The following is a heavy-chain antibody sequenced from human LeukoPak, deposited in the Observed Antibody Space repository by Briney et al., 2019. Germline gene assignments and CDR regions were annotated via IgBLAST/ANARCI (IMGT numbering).Heavy chain of an antibody. D-gene: IGHD2-2*01. V-gene: IGHV4-38-2*02. CDR3: ARESGMYQLLSLNWYFDL. J-gene: IGHJ2*01. CDR1: GYSISSGYY. Sequence: SETLSLTCTVSGYSISSGYYWGWIRQPPGKGLEWIGSIYHSGSTYYNPSLKSRVTISVDTSKNQFSLKLSSVTAADTAVYYCARESGMYQLLSLNWYFDLWGRGTLVTVS. CDR2: IYHSGST.